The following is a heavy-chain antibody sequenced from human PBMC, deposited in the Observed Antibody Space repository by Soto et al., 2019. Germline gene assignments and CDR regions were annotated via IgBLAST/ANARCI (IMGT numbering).Heavy chain of an antibody. Sequence: EVQLVDSGGGLVQPGGSLRLSCAGSGFTFSNYWMHWVRQAPGKGLEWVSRIDHDGPTDYADSVRGRFTISRDNAENTLYLQMNSLSPEGTAVYYCVRDSQGDYWGQGTLVTVSS. CDR1: GFTFSNYW. CDR2: IDHDGPT. V-gene: IGHV3-74*01. J-gene: IGHJ4*02. CDR3: VRDSQGDY.